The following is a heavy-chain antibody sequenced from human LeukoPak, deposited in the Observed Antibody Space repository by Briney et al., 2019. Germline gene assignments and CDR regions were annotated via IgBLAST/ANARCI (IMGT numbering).Heavy chain of an antibody. CDR2: IYYSGST. Sequence: PSETLSLTCSVSGGSISSYYWSWIRQPPGKGLEWIGYIYYSGSTNYNPSLKSRVTISVDTSTNQFSLKLSSVTAADTAVYYCARSSIRSSGYYYADYWGLGTLVIVSS. CDR3: ARSSIRSSGYYYADY. V-gene: IGHV4-59*08. D-gene: IGHD3-22*01. J-gene: IGHJ4*02. CDR1: GGSISSYY.